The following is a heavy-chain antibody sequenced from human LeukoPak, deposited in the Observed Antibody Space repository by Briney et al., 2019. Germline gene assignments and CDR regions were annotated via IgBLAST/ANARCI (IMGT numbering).Heavy chain of an antibody. J-gene: IGHJ6*03. CDR2: ISRSGGTT. V-gene: IGHV3-23*01. D-gene: IGHD2-15*01. Sequence: PGGSLRLSCAASGFTFSSYDMTWVRQTPGKGLEWVALISRSGGTTYYADSVKGRFTTSRDNSKNTLYLQMNSLRAEDTAEYYCAKRGGTESFYYYYYMDVWGKGTTVTVSS. CDR3: AKRGGTESFYYYYYMDV. CDR1: GFTFSSYD.